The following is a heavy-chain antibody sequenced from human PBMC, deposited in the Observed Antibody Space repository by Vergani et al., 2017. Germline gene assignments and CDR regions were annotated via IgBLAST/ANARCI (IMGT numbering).Heavy chain of an antibody. CDR1: GFTFSSYG. Sequence: QVQLVESGGGVVQPGGSLRLSCAASGFTFSSYGMHWVRQAPGKGLEWVAFIRYDGSNKYYADSVKGRFTISRDNSKNTLYLQMNSLRAEDTAVYYCAKDPTGWWELPQGYYGMDVWGQGTTVTVSS. J-gene: IGHJ6*02. D-gene: IGHD1-26*01. CDR2: IRYDGSNK. CDR3: AKDPTGWWELPQGYYGMDV. V-gene: IGHV3-30*02.